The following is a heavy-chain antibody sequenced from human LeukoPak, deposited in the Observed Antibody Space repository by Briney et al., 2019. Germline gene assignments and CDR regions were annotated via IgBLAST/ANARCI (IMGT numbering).Heavy chain of an antibody. Sequence: ASVKVSCKASGYTFSAYCMHWVRQAPGQGLEWMGWINPKSGGTNYAQQFQDRVTMTRDTSISSTYMELSRLKSDDTAVDYCEIDFGIRGRAAPSGGYFDSWGQGTLVTVSS. CDR2: INPKSGGT. D-gene: IGHD3-3*01. CDR1: GYTFSAYC. J-gene: IGHJ4*02. CDR3: EIDFGIRGRAAPSGGYFDS. V-gene: IGHV1-2*02.